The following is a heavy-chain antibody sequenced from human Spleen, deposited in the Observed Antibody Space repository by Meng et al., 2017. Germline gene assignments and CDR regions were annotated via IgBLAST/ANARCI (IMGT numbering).Heavy chain of an antibody. D-gene: IGHD2-15*01. CDR2: INTDGTTT. J-gene: IGHJ4*02. Sequence: ETLSLTCVASGFTFSSYWMHWVRQDPGKGLVWVSRINTDGTTTTYADSVKGRFTISRDNAKNTLYLQMNSLRGEDTAVYYCARDVAGRGGYWGQGTLVTVSS. V-gene: IGHV3-74*01. CDR1: GFTFSSYW. CDR3: ARDVAGRGGY.